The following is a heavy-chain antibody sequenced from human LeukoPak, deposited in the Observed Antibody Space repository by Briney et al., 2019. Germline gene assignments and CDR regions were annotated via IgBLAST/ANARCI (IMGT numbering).Heavy chain of an antibody. D-gene: IGHD6-19*01. CDR1: GFTFSSYG. J-gene: IGHJ4*02. CDR2: TSYDGSNK. V-gene: IGHV3-30*18. CDR3: AKAPGWLVLSPRGYFDY. Sequence: GGSLRLSCAASGFTFSSYGMHWGRQAPGKGLEWVAVTSYDGSNKYYADSVKCRFTISRDNSKNTLYLQMNSLRAEDTAVYYCAKAPGWLVLSPRGYFDYWGQGTLVTVYS.